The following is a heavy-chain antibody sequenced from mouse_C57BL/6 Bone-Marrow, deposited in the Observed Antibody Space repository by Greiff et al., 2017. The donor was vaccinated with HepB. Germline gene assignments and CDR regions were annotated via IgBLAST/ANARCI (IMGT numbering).Heavy chain of an antibody. J-gene: IGHJ4*01. CDR1: GYAFSSYW. D-gene: IGHD2-4*01. CDR3: ARSGDYDPYYAMDY. Sequence: VKLMESGAELVKPGASVKISCKASGYAFSSYWMNWVKQRPGKGLEWIGQIYPGDGDTNYNGKFKGKATLTADKSSSTAYMQLSSLTSEDSAVYFCARSGDYDPYYAMDYWGQGTSVTVSS. CDR2: IYPGDGDT. V-gene: IGHV1-80*01.